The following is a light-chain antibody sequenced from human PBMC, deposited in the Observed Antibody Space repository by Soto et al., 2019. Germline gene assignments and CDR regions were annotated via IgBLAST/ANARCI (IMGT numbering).Light chain of an antibody. Sequence: EIVLTQSPATLSLSPGERATLSCRASQSVSSFVAWYQQRPGQSPRLLIYDASNRATGVPARFSGSGSGTDFTLTISSLEPEDFGVYYCQQRSDRPPWTFGQGTKVEI. CDR1: QSVSSF. CDR2: DAS. CDR3: QQRSDRPPWT. J-gene: IGKJ1*01. V-gene: IGKV3-11*01.